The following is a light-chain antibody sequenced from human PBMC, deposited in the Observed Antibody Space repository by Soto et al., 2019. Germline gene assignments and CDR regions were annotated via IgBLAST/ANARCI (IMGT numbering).Light chain of an antibody. CDR3: AAWDDSLNARV. CDR2: SNN. V-gene: IGLV1-44*01. Sequence: QSVLTQPPSASGTPGQSVTISCSGSSSNIGSNTVNWYQQLPGTAPKFLVNSNNQRSSGVPDRFSGSKSGTSASLAISGLQSEDEADFYCAAWDDSLNARVFGGGTKLTVL. CDR1: SSNIGSNT. J-gene: IGLJ3*02.